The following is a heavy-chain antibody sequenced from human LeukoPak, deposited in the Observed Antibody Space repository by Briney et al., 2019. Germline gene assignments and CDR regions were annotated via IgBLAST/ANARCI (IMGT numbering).Heavy chain of an antibody. Sequence: PSETLSLTCAVYGGSFSGYYWSWIRQPPGKGLEWIGEINHSGSTNYNPSLKSRVTISVDTSKNQFSLKLSSVTAADTTVYYCARGGRYFDWLLYPSYFDYWGQGTLVTVSS. CDR2: INHSGST. D-gene: IGHD3-9*01. V-gene: IGHV4-34*01. J-gene: IGHJ4*02. CDR3: ARGGRYFDWLLYPSYFDY. CDR1: GGSFSGYY.